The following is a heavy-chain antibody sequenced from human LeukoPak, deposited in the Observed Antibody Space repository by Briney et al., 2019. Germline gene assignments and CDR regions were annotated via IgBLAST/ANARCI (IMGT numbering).Heavy chain of an antibody. CDR3: ARGTAVAATSYSSGWYYAFDI. CDR1: GGTFSSYA. CDR2: IIPILGIA. D-gene: IGHD6-19*01. V-gene: IGHV1-69*04. J-gene: IGHJ3*02. Sequence: SVKVSCKASGGTFSSYAISWVRQAPGQGLEWMGRIIPILGIANYAQKFQGRVTITADKSTSTAYMELSSLRSEDTAVYYCARGTAVAATSYSSGWYYAFDIWGQGTTVTVSS.